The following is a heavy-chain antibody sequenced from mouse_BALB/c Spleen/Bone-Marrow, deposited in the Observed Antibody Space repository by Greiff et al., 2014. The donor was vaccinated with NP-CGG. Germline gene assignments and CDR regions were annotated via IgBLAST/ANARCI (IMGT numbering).Heavy chain of an antibody. Sequence: EVQLQQSGPDLVKPSQSLSLTCTVTGYSITSYYSWHWIRQFPGNKLEWMGYIHYSGITVYNPSLKSRISITRDTSNNQFFLQLNSVTTEDTATYYCARFAGTPYTRDYWGQGTSVTVSS. V-gene: IGHV3-1*02. CDR2: IHYSGIT. CDR1: GYSITSYYS. CDR3: ARFAGTPYTRDY. J-gene: IGHJ4*01. D-gene: IGHD4-1*01.